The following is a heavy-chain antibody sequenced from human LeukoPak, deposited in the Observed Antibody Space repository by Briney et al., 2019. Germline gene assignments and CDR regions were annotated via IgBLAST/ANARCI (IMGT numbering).Heavy chain of an antibody. J-gene: IGHJ4*02. Sequence: SHTLSLPCSVSGGSICIYYWSWTRHPPERGLEWIGYIYYSGPNNHNPSLKSRLPITVDTSKKQFSLTLSSVPPADAPVLFCASGVYMAAAQYGYCGQGTLVTVSS. CDR2: IYYSGPN. V-gene: IGHV4-59*07. CDR1: GGSICIYY. CDR3: ASGVYMAAAQYGY. D-gene: IGHD6-13*01.